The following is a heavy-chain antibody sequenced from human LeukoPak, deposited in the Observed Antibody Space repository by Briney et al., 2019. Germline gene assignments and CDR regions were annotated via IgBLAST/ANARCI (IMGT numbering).Heavy chain of an antibody. CDR3: ARDSSGWLFDY. J-gene: IGHJ4*02. CDR1: GGSISSSNW. D-gene: IGHD6-19*01. Sequence: SGTLSLTCAVSGGSISSSNWWSWVRQPPGKGLEWIGEIYHSGSTNYNPSLKSRVTISVDTSKNQVSLKLTSVTAADTAVYYCARDSSGWLFDYWGQGTLVTVSS. V-gene: IGHV4-4*02. CDR2: IYHSGST.